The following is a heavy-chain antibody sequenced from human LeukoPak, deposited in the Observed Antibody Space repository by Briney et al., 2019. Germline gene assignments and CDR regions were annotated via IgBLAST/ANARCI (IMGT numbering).Heavy chain of an antibody. V-gene: IGHV4-39*01. CDR3: ARVGRTGPFDY. D-gene: IGHD7-27*01. CDR2: IYYSGSA. CDR1: GGSISSSSYH. Sequence: SETLSLTRTVSGGSISSSSYHWGWIRQPPGKGLEWIGSIYYSGSAYYNPSLKSRVTISVDTSKNQFSLKLSSVTAADTAVYYCARVGRTGPFDYWGQGTLVTVSS. J-gene: IGHJ4*02.